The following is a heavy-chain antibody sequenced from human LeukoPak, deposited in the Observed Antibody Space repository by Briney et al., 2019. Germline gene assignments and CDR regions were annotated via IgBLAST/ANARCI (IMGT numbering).Heavy chain of an antibody. D-gene: IGHD2-2*01. CDR3: ARGIVVVPAAMSVYYYYYMDV. J-gene: IGHJ6*03. Sequence: SQTLSLTCAISGDSVSSNSAAWNWIRQSPSRGLELLGRTYYRSKLCNDYAVYVKSRITINTDTSKNQFSLQLNSVTPEDTAVYYCARGIVVVPAAMSVYYYYYMDVWGKGTTVTVSS. CDR1: GDSVSSNSAA. V-gene: IGHV6-1*01. CDR2: TYYRSKLCN.